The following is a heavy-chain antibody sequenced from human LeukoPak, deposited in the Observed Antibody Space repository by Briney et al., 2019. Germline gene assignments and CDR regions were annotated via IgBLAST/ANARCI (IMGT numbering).Heavy chain of an antibody. CDR3: AKGRSDDFWSGLDLDAFDI. V-gene: IGHV3-30*02. Sequence: PGGSLRLSCAASGFTFSSYSMNWVRQAPGKGLEWVAVIWYGGSNKYYADSVKGRFTISRDNSKNTLYLQMNSLRAEDTAVYYCAKGRSDDFWSGLDLDAFDIWGQGTMVTVSS. CDR2: IWYGGSNK. J-gene: IGHJ3*02. CDR1: GFTFSSYS. D-gene: IGHD3-3*01.